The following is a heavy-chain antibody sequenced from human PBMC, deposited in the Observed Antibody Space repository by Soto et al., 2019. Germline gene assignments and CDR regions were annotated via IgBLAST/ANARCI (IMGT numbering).Heavy chain of an antibody. CDR3: ARGPPGDDSSGYPFDY. CDR2: IYPGDSDT. J-gene: IGHJ4*02. V-gene: IGHV5-51*01. CDR1: GYTFTNFW. D-gene: IGHD3-22*01. Sequence: PGESLKISYEASGYTFTNFWIGWVRQMPGKGLEWMGIIYPGDSDTRYSPSFQGQVTISADKSISTAYLQWSSLKASDTAMYYCARGPPGDDSSGYPFDYWGQGTLVTVSS.